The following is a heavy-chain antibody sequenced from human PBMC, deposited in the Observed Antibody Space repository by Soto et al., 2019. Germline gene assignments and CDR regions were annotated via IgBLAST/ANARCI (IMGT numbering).Heavy chain of an antibody. CDR2: IYYSGST. CDR3: ARTGGGPYDYIWGSYRSWFDP. CDR1: GGSISSYY. J-gene: IGHJ5*02. Sequence: QVQLQESGPGLVKPSETLSLTCTVSGGSISSYYWSWIRQPPGKGLEWIGYIYYSGSTNYNPSLKSRVTISVDTSKTQSSLKLSSVTAADTAVYYCARTGGGPYDYIWGSYRSWFDPWGQGTLVTVSS. V-gene: IGHV4-59*01. D-gene: IGHD3-16*02.